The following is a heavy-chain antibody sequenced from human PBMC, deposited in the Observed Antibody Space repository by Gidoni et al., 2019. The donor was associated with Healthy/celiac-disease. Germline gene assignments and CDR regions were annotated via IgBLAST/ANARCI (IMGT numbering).Heavy chain of an antibody. J-gene: IGHJ4*02. D-gene: IGHD3-9*01. V-gene: IGHV1-69*01. CDR3: ARPSSVRLRYFDWLPTD. CDR1: GGTFSSYP. Sequence: QVQLVQSGAEVKKPGSSVKVSCKPSGGTFSSYPISWVRQAPGQGREWMGGIIPIFGTANYAQKFQGRVTITADESTSTAYMELSSLRSEDTAVYYCARPSSVRLRYFDWLPTDWGQGTLVTVSS. CDR2: IIPIFGTA.